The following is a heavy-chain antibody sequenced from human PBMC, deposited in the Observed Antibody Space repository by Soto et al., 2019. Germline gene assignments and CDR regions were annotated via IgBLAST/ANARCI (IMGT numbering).Heavy chain of an antibody. Sequence: GGSLRLSCAASGFTFNSYAMGWVRQAPGKGLEWVSTIVGSGGTTYYGDSVKGRFTISRDNSKNTLYLQMNSLRAEDTAVYYCAKDSLIPSWGQGTLVTVSS. J-gene: IGHJ5*02. V-gene: IGHV3-23*01. D-gene: IGHD2-21*01. CDR2: IVGSGGTT. CDR1: GFTFNSYA. CDR3: AKDSLIPS.